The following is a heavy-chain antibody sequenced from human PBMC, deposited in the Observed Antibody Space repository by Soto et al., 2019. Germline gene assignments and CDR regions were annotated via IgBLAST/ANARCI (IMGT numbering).Heavy chain of an antibody. Sequence: EVQLLESGGGLVQPGGSLRLSCAASGFIFRNHVLNWVRQAPGKGLEWVSVIDNSGDGSFYADSVKGRFIISRDNSKDTAFLHMNNLTPEDTALYYCAKITTRLMIIGAASWGQGTLVTVSS. CDR1: GFIFRNHV. J-gene: IGHJ4*02. CDR3: AKITTRLMIIGAAS. V-gene: IGHV3-23*05. D-gene: IGHD3-3*01. CDR2: IDNSGDGS.